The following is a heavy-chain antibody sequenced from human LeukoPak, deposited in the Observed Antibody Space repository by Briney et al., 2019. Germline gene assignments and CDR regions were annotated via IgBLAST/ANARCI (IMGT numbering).Heavy chain of an antibody. V-gene: IGHV3-23*01. CDR2: VSDGGSST. Sequence: GGSLRPSCAASGFTFSSYGMSWVRQAPGRGLEWVSIVSDGGSSTYYADSVKGRFTISRDNSKNTLYLQMNSLRAEDTAVYHCAKGGFWSGRYYYGMDVWGQGTTVTVSS. D-gene: IGHD3-3*01. CDR1: GFTFSSYG. CDR3: AKGGFWSGRYYYGMDV. J-gene: IGHJ6*02.